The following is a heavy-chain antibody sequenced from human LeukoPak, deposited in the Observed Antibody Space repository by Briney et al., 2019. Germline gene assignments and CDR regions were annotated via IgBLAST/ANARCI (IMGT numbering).Heavy chain of an antibody. V-gene: IGHV4-59*01. J-gene: IGHJ6*02. CDR1: GGFISSYY. CDR2: IYYSGST. CDR3: ARDNVEYYDFWSGPYGMDV. D-gene: IGHD3-3*01. Sequence: SETLSLTCTVSGGFISSYYWSWIRQPPGKGLEWIGYIYYSGSTNHNPSLKSRVTISVDTSKNQFSLKLSSVTAADTAVYYCARDNVEYYDFWSGPYGMDVWGQGTTVTVSS.